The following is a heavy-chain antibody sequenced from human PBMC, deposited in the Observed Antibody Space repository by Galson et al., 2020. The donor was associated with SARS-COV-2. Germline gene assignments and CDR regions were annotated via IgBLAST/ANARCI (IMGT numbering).Heavy chain of an antibody. V-gene: IGHV1-2*02. CDR2: INPHSGGT. CDR1: GYTFTGYY. Sequence: ASVKVSCKASGYTFTGYYMHWVRQAPGQGLEWMGWINPHSGGTNYAQKFQGRVTMTRDTSISTAYMELSRLRSDDTAVYYCARDSLWFGELLGYYYGMDVWGQGTTVTVSS. D-gene: IGHD3-10*01. CDR3: ARDSLWFGELLGYYYGMDV. J-gene: IGHJ6*02.